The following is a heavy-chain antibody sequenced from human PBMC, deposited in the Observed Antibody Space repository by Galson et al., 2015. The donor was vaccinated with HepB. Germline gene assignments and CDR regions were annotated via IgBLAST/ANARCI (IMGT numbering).Heavy chain of an antibody. CDR1: GGSISSDTYY. CDR3: ARGDDIGVVVPAAIYHAFDI. CDR2: IYYSGST. D-gene: IGHD2-2*01. V-gene: IGHV4-31*03. Sequence: TLSLTCTVSGGSISSDTYYWSWIRQHPGKGLEWIGYIYYSGSTYYNPSLKSRVTISVDTSKNQFSLKLSSVTAADTAVYYCARGDDIGVVVPAAIYHAFDIWGQGTM. J-gene: IGHJ3*02.